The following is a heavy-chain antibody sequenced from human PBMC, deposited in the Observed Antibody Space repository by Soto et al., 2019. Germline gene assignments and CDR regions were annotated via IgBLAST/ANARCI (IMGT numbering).Heavy chain of an antibody. CDR3: ARLYNHGNSHYFPFDY. CDR2: IYPGGSDS. D-gene: IGHD3-10*01. Sequence: PGESLKISCKGSGYSFSRYWIGWVRQMPGKGLEWMGIIYPGGSDSRYSPSFQGQVTISADNSITTAYLQWRSLKASDTAMYYCARLYNHGNSHYFPFDYWGQGTLVTVSS. V-gene: IGHV5-51*01. CDR1: GYSFSRYW. J-gene: IGHJ4*02.